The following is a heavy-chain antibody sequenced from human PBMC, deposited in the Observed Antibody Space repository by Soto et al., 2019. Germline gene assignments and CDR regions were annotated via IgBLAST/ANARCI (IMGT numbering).Heavy chain of an antibody. V-gene: IGHV3-23*01. D-gene: IGHD2-15*01. CDR1: GFTFSSYA. CDR3: AKDLVYSSGDSGLWFDY. Sequence: EVQLLESGGGLVQPGGSLRLSCAASGFTFSSYAMTWVRQAPGKGLEWVSAISGSGSSTYYADSLKGRFTISRDNSKNTLYLQMSCLRAEDAALYYFAKDLVYSSGDSGLWFDYWGKGTMVTVSS. J-gene: IGHJ4*02. CDR2: ISGSGSST.